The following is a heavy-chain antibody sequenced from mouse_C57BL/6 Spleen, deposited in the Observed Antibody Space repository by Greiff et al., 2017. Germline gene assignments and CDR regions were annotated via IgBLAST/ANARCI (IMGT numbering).Heavy chain of an antibody. Sequence: QVQLQQPGAELVKPGASVKVSCKASGYTFTSYWMHWVKQRPGQGLEWMGRIHPSDSDTNYNQKLKGKATLTVDKSSGTAYLPLSSLTSEVSAVYIYARSYYYGSSSSCWGHGATLTVSS. CDR3: ARSYYYGSSSSC. V-gene: IGHV1-74*01. J-gene: IGHJ2*01. D-gene: IGHD1-1*01. CDR2: IHPSDSDT. CDR1: GYTFTSYW.